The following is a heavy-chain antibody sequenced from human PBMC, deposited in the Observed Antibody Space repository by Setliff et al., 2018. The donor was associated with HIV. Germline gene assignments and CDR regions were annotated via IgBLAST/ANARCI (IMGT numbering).Heavy chain of an antibody. Sequence: SETLSLTCTDSGGSITIGGFYWSWIRQYPQKGLEWIGYIYYSGGTYYNPSLKSRVTMSVDTSKNQFSLKLSSVTAADTAVYYCARGDAMTSLGAFDIWGQGTMVTVSS. CDR1: GGSITIGGFY. CDR2: IYYSGGT. J-gene: IGHJ3*02. CDR3: ARGDAMTSLGAFDI. V-gene: IGHV4-31*02. D-gene: IGHD2-2*01.